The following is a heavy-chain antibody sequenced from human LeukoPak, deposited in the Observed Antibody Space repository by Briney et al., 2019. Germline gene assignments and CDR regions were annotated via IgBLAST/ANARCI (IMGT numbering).Heavy chain of an antibody. CDR1: GYTFTGYY. Sequence: GASVKVSCMASGYTFTGYYMHWVRQAPGQGLEWMGWINPNSGGTNYAQKFQGRVTMTRDTSISTAYMELSRLRSDDTAVYYCARGYYYDSSGYYRRYYFDYWGQGTLVTVSS. J-gene: IGHJ4*02. CDR3: ARGYYYDSSGYYRRYYFDY. D-gene: IGHD3-22*01. CDR2: INPNSGGT. V-gene: IGHV1-2*02.